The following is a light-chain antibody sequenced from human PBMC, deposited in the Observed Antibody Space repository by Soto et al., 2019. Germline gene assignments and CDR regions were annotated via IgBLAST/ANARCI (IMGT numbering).Light chain of an antibody. CDR3: QQDYNLPGT. Sequence: EIVLTQSPGTLSLSPGEKATLSCRASQSVSSSYLAWYQQKPGQAPRLLIYGASSRATGIPARFSGSGSGTDFTLTISRLEPEDFAVYYCQQDYNLPGTFGQGTKVDI. CDR2: GAS. J-gene: IGKJ1*01. V-gene: IGKV3-20*01. CDR1: QSVSSSY.